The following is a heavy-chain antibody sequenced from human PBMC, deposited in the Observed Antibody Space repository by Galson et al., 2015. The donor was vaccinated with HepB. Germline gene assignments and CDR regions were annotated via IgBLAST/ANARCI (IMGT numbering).Heavy chain of an antibody. V-gene: IGHV4-4*07. Sequence: ETLSLTCPVSGGSFDSYYWSWIRQPAGKGLEWIGRISVSESTKYNPSLKSRVSMSIDRSKKHFSLKLSSLTAADTAVYYCARDVDGNYLFDYWGQGILVTVSS. CDR2: ISVSEST. D-gene: IGHD1-7*01. J-gene: IGHJ4*02. CDR1: GGSFDSYY. CDR3: ARDVDGNYLFDY.